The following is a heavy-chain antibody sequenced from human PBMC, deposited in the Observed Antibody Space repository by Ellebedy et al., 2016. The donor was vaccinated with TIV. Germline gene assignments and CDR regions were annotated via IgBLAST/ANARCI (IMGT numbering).Heavy chain of an antibody. D-gene: IGHD3-22*01. CDR3: ARGPGVTYYYDSSGYRSRYCFDY. CDR1: GGSISSYY. CDR2: IYYSGST. V-gene: IGHV4-59*12. J-gene: IGHJ4*02. Sequence: MPSETLSLTCTVSGGSISSYYWSWIRQPPGKGLEWIGYIYYSGSTNYNPSLKSRVTISVDTSKNQFSLKLSSVTAADTAVYYCARGPGVTYYYDSSGYRSRYCFDYWGQGTLVTVSS.